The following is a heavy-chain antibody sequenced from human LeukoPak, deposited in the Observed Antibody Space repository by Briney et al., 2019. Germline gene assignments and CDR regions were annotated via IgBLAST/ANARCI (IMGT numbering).Heavy chain of an antibody. CDR1: GFTFSRYA. V-gene: IGHV3-23*01. J-gene: IGHJ3*01. Sequence: PGGSLRLSCAASGFTFSRYAMTWVRQAPGKGLEWVSAITGSGSGTSYADSVKGRFTVSSDNFKNTLYLQMNSLRAGDTAVYYWAEGHSGYYVGAFDFWGQGTLVTVSS. CDR3: AEGHSGYYVGAFDF. CDR2: ITGSGSGT. D-gene: IGHD3-22*01.